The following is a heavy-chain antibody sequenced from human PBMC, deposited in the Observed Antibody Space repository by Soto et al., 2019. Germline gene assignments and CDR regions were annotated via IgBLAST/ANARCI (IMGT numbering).Heavy chain of an antibody. J-gene: IGHJ4*02. V-gene: IGHV4-34*01. D-gene: IGHD3-22*01. Sequence: QVQLQQWGAGLLKPSETLSLTCAVSGGRFSNYFWAWIRQAPGKGLEWIGEINHSGDTHFDPSLENRVTMEVDTPNNQFPLKLRPVPAADPAVYYWAGPPHDTHGSWGKGTLVTVAS. CDR3: AGPPHDTHGS. CDR2: INHSGDT. CDR1: GGRFSNYF.